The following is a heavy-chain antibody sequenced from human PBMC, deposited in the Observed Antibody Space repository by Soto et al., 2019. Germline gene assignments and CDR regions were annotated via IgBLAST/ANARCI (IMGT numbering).Heavy chain of an antibody. CDR1: GGSISSYY. J-gene: IGHJ6*02. V-gene: IGHV4-59*01. CDR3: ARGDSPYYYYGMDV. CDR2: IYYSGST. Sequence: PSETLSLTCTVSGGSISSYYWSWIRQPPGKGLEWIGYIYYSGSTNYNPSLKSRVTISVDTSKNQFSLKLSSVTAADTAVYYCARGDSPYYYYGMDVWGQGTTVTVSS. D-gene: IGHD2-15*01.